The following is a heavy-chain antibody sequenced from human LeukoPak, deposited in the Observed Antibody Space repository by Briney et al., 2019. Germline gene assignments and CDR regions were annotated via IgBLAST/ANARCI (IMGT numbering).Heavy chain of an antibody. D-gene: IGHD2-21*02. CDR2: IDTSGST. Sequence: SETLSLTCIVSGASISDYYWSWIRQPAGKGLEWIGRIDTSGSTNYKPSLKSRLTMSVDTSKRQFSLRLTSVTAADTAVYYCARAYCGGDCYSGYFDYWGQGTLATVSS. V-gene: IGHV4-4*07. CDR1: GASISDYY. J-gene: IGHJ4*02. CDR3: ARAYCGGDCYSGYFDY.